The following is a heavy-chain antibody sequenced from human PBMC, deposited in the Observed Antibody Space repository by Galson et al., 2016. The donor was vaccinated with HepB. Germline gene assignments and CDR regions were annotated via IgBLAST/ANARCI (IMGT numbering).Heavy chain of an antibody. CDR2: IFAGGDRT. CDR3: ARFTQEWLDRVYYFDY. J-gene: IGHJ4*02. V-gene: IGHV3-23*01. D-gene: IGHD6-19*01. Sequence: SLRLSCAASGFAFSNYAMSWVRQAPGKGLEWVSLIFAGGDRTFYADSVRGRFTISRDNSRNTLYLQMSSLRTDDTAVYYCARFTQEWLDRVYYFDYWGQGTLVTVCS. CDR1: GFAFSNYA.